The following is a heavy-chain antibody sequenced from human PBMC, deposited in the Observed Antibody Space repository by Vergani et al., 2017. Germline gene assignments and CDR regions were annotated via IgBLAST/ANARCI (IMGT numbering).Heavy chain of an antibody. CDR2: ISGSGGST. CDR3: AKDVAIVVVPAAIGFGY. CDR1: GFTFSSYA. V-gene: IGHV3-23*01. Sequence: VQLLESGGGLVQPGGSLRLSCAASGFTFSSYAMSWVRQAPGKGLEWVSAISGSGGSTYYADSVKGRFTISRDNSKNTLYLQMNSLRAEDTAVYYCAKDVAIVVVPAAIGFGYWGQGTLVTVSS. J-gene: IGHJ4*02. D-gene: IGHD2-2*01.